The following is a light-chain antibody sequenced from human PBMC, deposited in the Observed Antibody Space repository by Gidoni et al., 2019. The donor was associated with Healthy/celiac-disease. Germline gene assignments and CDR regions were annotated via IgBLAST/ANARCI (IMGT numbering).Light chain of an antibody. Sequence: DIVMTQSPDSLAVSLGGRATINCKSSLSVLYSSNNKNYLAWYQQKPGQPPKLLIYWASTRQSGVPDRFSGSGSGTDFTLTISSLQAEDVAVYYCQQYYSTPRTFGQGTKLEIK. V-gene: IGKV4-1*01. CDR1: LSVLYSSNNKNY. CDR2: WAS. CDR3: QQYYSTPRT. J-gene: IGKJ2*01.